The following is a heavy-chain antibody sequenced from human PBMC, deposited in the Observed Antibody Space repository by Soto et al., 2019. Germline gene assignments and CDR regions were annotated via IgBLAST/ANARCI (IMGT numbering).Heavy chain of an antibody. V-gene: IGHV1-69*01. CDR2: IIPIFGTA. CDR3: AIEIGIAASCTVGAYGMDV. J-gene: IGHJ6*02. D-gene: IGHD6-13*01. Sequence: QVQLVQSGAEAKKPGSSVKVSCKASGGTFSSYAISWVRQAPGQGLEWMGGIIPIFGTANYAQKFQGRVTITEDESTSTAYMELSSLKSEDTAVYYCAIEIGIAASCTVGAYGMDVWGQGTTVTVSS. CDR1: GGTFSSYA.